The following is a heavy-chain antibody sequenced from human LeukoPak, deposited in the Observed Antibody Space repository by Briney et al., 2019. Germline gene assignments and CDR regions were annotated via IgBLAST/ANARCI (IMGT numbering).Heavy chain of an antibody. Sequence: SETLSLTCTVSGGSISSHYWSWIRQPPGTGLEWIGYIYYSGSTNSNPSLKSRVTISVDTSKNQFSLKPSSVTAADTAVYYCARGGDGYTLYYFDYWGQGTLVTVSS. V-gene: IGHV4-59*11. CDR3: ARGGDGYTLYYFDY. D-gene: IGHD5-24*01. J-gene: IGHJ4*02. CDR2: IYYSGST. CDR1: GGSISSHY.